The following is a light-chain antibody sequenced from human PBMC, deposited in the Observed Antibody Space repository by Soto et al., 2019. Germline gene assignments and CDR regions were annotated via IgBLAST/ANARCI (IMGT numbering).Light chain of an antibody. J-gene: IGKJ5*01. CDR1: QSISTY. V-gene: IGKV1-39*01. Sequence: CQYSLYSSVGDRVTITCRASQSISTYLNWYQQKPGKAPKLLIYAASSLQSGVSSRFSVSGSGTDFTLTISILQPEEFATYSCQLSFCIPLTFDQEIRREIK. CDR2: AAS. CDR3: QLSFCIPLT.